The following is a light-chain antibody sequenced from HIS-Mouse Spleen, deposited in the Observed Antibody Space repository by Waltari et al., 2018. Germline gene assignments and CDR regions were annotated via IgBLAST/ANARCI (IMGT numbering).Light chain of an antibody. V-gene: IGLV1-47*01. CDR1: SSNIGSNY. CDR3: SSYTSSSPRV. Sequence: QSVLTQPPSASGTPGQRVTISCSGSSSNIGSNYVYWYQQLPGTAPKLLIYRNKQRPSGVPDRFSGSKSGTSASLAISGLRSEDEADYYCSSYTSSSPRVFGGGTKLTVL. J-gene: IGLJ2*01. CDR2: RNK.